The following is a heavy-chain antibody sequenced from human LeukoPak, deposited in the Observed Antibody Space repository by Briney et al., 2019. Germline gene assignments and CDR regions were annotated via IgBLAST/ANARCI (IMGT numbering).Heavy chain of an antibody. Sequence: ASLKVSCKPSLDTFTTYGISWVRQTPGQRRGCGGCIIGVVSNSKYAQTLQGRVILTTDTSTSTAYMELRSLPSDDPAVYYSAGYNPYNSGVHYNPFDLWGQGTLVTVSS. V-gene: IGHV1-18*01. CDR1: LDTFTTYG. CDR2: IIGVVSNS. D-gene: IGHD3-10*01. J-gene: IGHJ4*02. CDR3: AGYNPYNSGVHYNPFDL.